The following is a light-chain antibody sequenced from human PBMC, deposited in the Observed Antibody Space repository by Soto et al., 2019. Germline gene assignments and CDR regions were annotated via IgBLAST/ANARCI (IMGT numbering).Light chain of an antibody. CDR1: QSISSY. CDR2: AAS. Sequence: DIQMTQSPSSLSASVGDRVTITCRASQSISSYLNWYQQKPGKAPKLLIYAASSLQSGVPSSFSGSGSGPNFTLTISSLQPEDFETNYCKQSYSTLRTFGQGTKVEIK. CDR3: KQSYSTLRT. J-gene: IGKJ1*01. V-gene: IGKV1-39*01.